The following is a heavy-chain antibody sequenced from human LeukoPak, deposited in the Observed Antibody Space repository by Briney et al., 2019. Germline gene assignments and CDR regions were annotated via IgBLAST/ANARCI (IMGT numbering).Heavy chain of an antibody. V-gene: IGHV3-30*01. Sequence: PGGSLRLSCAASGFTFSSYAVHWVRQAPGKGLEWVAVISYDGSNKYYADSVKGRFTISRDNSKNTLYLQMNSLRAEATAVYYCARGISRYNWFDPWGQGTLVTVSS. CDR2: ISYDGSNK. J-gene: IGHJ5*02. CDR1: GFTFSSYA. CDR3: ARGISRYNWFDP. D-gene: IGHD2-15*01.